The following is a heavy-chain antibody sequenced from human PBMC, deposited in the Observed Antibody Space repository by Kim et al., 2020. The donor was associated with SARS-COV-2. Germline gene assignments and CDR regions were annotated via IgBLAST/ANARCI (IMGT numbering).Heavy chain of an antibody. V-gene: IGHV1-3*01. D-gene: IGHD3-10*01. CDR3: ARETLWFGEPYYFDY. J-gene: IGHJ4*02. Sequence: KFQGRVTITRDTSASTAYMELSSLRSEDTAVYYCARETLWFGEPYYFDYWGQGTLVTVSS.